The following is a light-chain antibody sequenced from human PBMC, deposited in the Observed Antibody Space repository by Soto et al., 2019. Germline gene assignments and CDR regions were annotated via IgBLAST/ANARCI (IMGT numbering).Light chain of an antibody. Sequence: QSALTQPASVSGSPGQSITISCTGTSSDVGGYNYVSWYQQHPGKAPKLMIYEGSNRPSGVANRFAGSKSGNTASLTISGLQAEDEADYYCSSYTSSSPVFGGGIKLTVL. CDR1: SSDVGGYNY. V-gene: IGLV2-14*01. CDR2: EGS. J-gene: IGLJ3*02. CDR3: SSYTSSSPV.